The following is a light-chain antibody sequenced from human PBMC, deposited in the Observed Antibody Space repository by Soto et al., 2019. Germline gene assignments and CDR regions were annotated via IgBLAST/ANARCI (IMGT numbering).Light chain of an antibody. CDR3: QSDDSSNVV. Sequence: NFMLTQPHSVSESPGKTVTISCTRSSGSIASSYVQWYQQRPGSAPTTIIYENYQRPSGVPDRFSGSIDSSSNSATLTVSGLKTEDEADYYWQSDDSSNVVFGEGTKLTVL. V-gene: IGLV6-57*03. CDR1: SGSIASSY. CDR2: ENY. J-gene: IGLJ3*02.